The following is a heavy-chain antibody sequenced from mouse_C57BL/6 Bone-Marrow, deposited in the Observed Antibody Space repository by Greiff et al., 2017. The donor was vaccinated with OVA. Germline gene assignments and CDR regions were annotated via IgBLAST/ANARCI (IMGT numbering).Heavy chain of an antibody. J-gene: IGHJ2*01. CDR2: INPYNGGT. V-gene: IGHV1-19*01. Sequence: VQLQQSGPVLVKPGASVKMSCKASGYTFTDYYMNWVKQSHGKSLEWIGVINPYNGGTSYNQKFKGKATLTVDKSSSPAYMELHRLTSEDAAIYDYARWVLRYFDYWGQGTTLTVSS. CDR1: GYTFTDYY. D-gene: IGHD1-1*01. CDR3: ARWVLRYFDY.